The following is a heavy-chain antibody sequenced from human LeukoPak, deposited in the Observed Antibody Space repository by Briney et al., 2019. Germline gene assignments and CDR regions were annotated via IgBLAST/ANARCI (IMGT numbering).Heavy chain of an antibody. V-gene: IGHV3-23*01. CDR2: ILQGGDTT. Sequence: GGSLRLSCAASGFTFSSYAMSWVRQAPGKGLEWVSGILQGGDTTYYADSVRGRLTISRDNSENTLYLQINSLRVEDTAIYYCAKDAIRGDGYWEFDYWGQGALVTVSS. CDR3: AKDAIRGDGYWEFDY. CDR1: GFTFSSYA. J-gene: IGHJ4*02. D-gene: IGHD5-24*01.